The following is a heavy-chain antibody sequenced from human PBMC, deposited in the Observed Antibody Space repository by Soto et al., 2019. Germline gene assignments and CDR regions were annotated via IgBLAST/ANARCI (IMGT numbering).Heavy chain of an antibody. CDR3: ARRVRYGMDV. J-gene: IGHJ6*02. CDR1: GKRFTRYW. CDR2: IYPGDSDT. V-gene: IGHV5-51*01. Sequence: PXELLTMCCTCSGKRFTRYWSGLVRQMPGKGLEWMGIIYPGDSDTRYSPSFQGQVTISADKSIRTAYLQWSSLKASDTDMYYCARRVRYGMDVWGQGTKVTVYS. D-gene: IGHD4-17*01.